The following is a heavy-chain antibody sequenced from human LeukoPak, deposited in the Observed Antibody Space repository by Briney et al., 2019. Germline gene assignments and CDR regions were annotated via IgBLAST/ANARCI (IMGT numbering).Heavy chain of an antibody. CDR2: ISTDGRST. V-gene: IGHV3-74*01. D-gene: IGHD3-10*01. CDR1: GFTFSSYW. CDR3: LTDLIR. J-gene: IGHJ4*02. Sequence: QPGGSLRLSCVASGFTFSSYWMHWVRQPPGKGLVWLSRISTDGRSTNYADSVKGRFTISSDNARNTLYLQMNSLRAEDTAVYYCLTDLIRGDQGTLVTVSS.